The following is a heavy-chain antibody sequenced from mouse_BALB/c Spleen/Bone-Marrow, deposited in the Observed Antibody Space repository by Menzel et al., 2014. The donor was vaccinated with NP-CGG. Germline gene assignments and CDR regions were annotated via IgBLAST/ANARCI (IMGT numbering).Heavy chain of an antibody. CDR3: ARGGFGY. CDR1: GYTFTSSW. V-gene: IGHV1S130*01. J-gene: IGHJ2*01. Sequence: VQLQQSGSVLVRPGASVKLSCKASGYTFTSSWMHWAKQRPGQGLEWIGEIHPNSGNTNYNEKFRGKATMTVDTSSSTEDADLSSGTFEDSAVYYGARGGFGYWGQGTTLTDSS. CDR2: IHPNSGNT.